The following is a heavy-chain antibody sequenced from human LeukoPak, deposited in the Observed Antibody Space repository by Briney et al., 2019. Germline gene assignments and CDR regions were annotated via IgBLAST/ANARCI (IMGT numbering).Heavy chain of an antibody. CDR2: IIPIFGTA. Sequence: SVKVSCKASGGTFSSYAISWVRQAPGQGLEWMGGIIPIFGTANYAQKFQGRVTITADESTSTAYMELSNLRSEDTAVYYCARGGDSSGSYSLNWFDPWGQGTLVTVSS. CDR1: GGTFSSYA. V-gene: IGHV1-69*01. D-gene: IGHD3-10*01. J-gene: IGHJ5*02. CDR3: ARGGDSSGSYSLNWFDP.